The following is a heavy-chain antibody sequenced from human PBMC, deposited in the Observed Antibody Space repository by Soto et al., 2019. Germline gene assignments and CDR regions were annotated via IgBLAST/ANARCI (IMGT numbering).Heavy chain of an antibody. CDR2: IIPIFGTA. V-gene: IGHV1-69*13. Sequence: GASVKVSCKASGYTFTSYAMHWVRQAPGQGLEWMGGIIPIFGTANYAQKFQGRVTITADESTSTAYMELSSLRSEDTAVYYCARGSSSGLDADYWGQGTLVTVSS. J-gene: IGHJ4*02. CDR1: GYTFTSYA. CDR3: ARGSSSGLDADY. D-gene: IGHD6-6*01.